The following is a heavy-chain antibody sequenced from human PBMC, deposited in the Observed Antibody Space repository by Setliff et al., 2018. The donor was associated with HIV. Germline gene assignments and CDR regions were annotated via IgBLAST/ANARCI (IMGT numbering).Heavy chain of an antibody. Sequence: SETLSLTCTVSGDSITNDDYYWGWIRQPPGKGLEWIAIIHYNGRTYYDPSLKSRVTIFVDTSKTQFYLKLRSVTASDTAVYYCARYTSKLDWFDPWSQGTLVTAPQ. CDR2: IHYNGRT. CDR3: ARYTSKLDWFDP. D-gene: IGHD2-2*02. CDR1: GDSITNDDYY. J-gene: IGHJ5*02. V-gene: IGHV4-39*01.